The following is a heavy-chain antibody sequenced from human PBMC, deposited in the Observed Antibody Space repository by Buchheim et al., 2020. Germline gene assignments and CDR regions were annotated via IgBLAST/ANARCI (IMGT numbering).Heavy chain of an antibody. CDR2: IIPIFGTA. D-gene: IGHD3-10*01. Sequence: QVQLVQSGAEVKKPGSSVKVSCKASGGTFSSYAISWVRQAPGQGLEWMGGIIPIFGTANYAQKFQGRVTITADDSTRTAYMELSSLRSEDTAVYYCARDKENLVHTDYYGMDVWGQGTT. CDR1: GGTFSSYA. V-gene: IGHV1-69*01. J-gene: IGHJ6*02. CDR3: ARDKENLVHTDYYGMDV.